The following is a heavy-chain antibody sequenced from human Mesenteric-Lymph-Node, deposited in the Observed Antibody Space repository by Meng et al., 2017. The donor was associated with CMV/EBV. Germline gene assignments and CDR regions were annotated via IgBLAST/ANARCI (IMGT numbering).Heavy chain of an antibody. D-gene: IGHD3-3*01. CDR1: GGSISSGGYY. CDR3: ARDRGVVTDSFDI. CDR2: IHYSGNT. Sequence: SETLSLTCTVSGGSISSGGYYWSWIRQCPGKGLEWIGCIHYSGNTHYNPSLKSRVSISIDTSKNQFSLKLSSVTAADTAVYYCARDRGVVTDSFDIWGQGTMVTVSS. J-gene: IGHJ3*02. V-gene: IGHV4-39*07.